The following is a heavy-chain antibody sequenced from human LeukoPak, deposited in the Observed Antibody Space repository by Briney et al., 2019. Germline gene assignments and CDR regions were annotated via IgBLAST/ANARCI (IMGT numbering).Heavy chain of an antibody. V-gene: IGHV1-69*06. CDR3: ARASPGRFLEWLLYPYYYYYYMDV. D-gene: IGHD3-3*01. J-gene: IGHJ6*03. Sequence: SVKVSCKASGGTFSSYAISWVRQAPGQGLEWMGGIIPIFGTANYAQKFQGRVTITADKSTSTAYMELSSLRSEDTAVYYCARASPGRFLEWLLYPYYYYYYMDVWGKGTTVTVSS. CDR2: IIPIFGTA. CDR1: GGTFSSYA.